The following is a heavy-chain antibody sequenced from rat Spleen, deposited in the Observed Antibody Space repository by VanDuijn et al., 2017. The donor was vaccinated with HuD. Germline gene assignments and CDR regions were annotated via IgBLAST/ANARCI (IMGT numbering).Heavy chain of an antibody. CDR2: INTDGGSA. V-gene: IGHV5-58*01. CDR1: GFTFSNYW. D-gene: IGHD1-5*01. Sequence: EVQLVETGGGLVQPGRSLKLSCVASGFTFSNYWMYWIRQAPGKGLEWVSSINTDGGSAYYPDSVQGRFTMSRDNAENNVYLQMNNLRAEDTATYYFSKDLYNGYVDYCGQGVMVTVSS. CDR3: SKDLYNGYVDY. J-gene: IGHJ2*01.